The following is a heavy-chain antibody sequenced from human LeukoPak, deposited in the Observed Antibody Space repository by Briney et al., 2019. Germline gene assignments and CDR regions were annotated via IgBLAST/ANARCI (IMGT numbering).Heavy chain of an antibody. Sequence: ASVKVSCKASGGTFISYAISWVRQAPGQGLEWMGGIIPIFGTANYAQKFQGRVTITTDESTSTAYMELSSLRSEDTAVYYCAGGGNWGSLGGFDIWGQGTMVTVSS. D-gene: IGHD4-23*01. CDR2: IIPIFGTA. J-gene: IGHJ3*02. CDR3: AGGGNWGSLGGFDI. V-gene: IGHV1-69*05. CDR1: GGTFISYA.